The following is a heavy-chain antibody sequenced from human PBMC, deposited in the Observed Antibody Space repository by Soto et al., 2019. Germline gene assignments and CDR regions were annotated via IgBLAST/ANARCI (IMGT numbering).Heavy chain of an antibody. CDR2: IWYDGSNK. CDR3: ARGGGAYYYYYYMDV. V-gene: IGHV3-33*01. CDR1: GFTFSSYG. Sequence: QVQLVESGGGVVQPGRSLRLSCAASGFTFSSYGMHWVRQAPGKGLEWVAVIWYDGSNKYYADSVKGRFTISRDNSKNTLYLQMNSLRAEDTAVYYSARGGGAYYYYYYMDVWGKGTTVTVSS. D-gene: IGHD3-16*01. J-gene: IGHJ6*03.